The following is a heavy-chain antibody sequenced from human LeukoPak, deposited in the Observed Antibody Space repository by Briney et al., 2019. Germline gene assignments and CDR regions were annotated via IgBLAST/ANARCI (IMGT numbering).Heavy chain of an antibody. Sequence: SETLSLTCTVSGGSISSGGYYWSWIRQHPGKGLEWIGYIYYSGSTYYNPSLKSRVTISVDTSKNQFSLKLSSVTAADTAVYYCARATYCSGGSCQDLNWFDPWGQGTLVTVSS. CDR3: ARATYCSGGSCQDLNWFDP. CDR1: GGSISSGGYY. CDR2: IYYSGST. D-gene: IGHD2-15*01. V-gene: IGHV4-31*03. J-gene: IGHJ5*02.